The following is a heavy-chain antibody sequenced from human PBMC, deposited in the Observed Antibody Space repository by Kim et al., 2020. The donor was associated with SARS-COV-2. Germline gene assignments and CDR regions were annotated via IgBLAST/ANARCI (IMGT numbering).Heavy chain of an antibody. J-gene: IGHJ4*02. V-gene: IGHV3-48*02. D-gene: IGHD4-17*01. Sequence: YYADSVKGRFTISRDNAKNSLYLQMNSLRDEDTAVYYCARDRYGDYDFDHWGQGTLVTVSS. CDR3: ARDRYGDYDFDH.